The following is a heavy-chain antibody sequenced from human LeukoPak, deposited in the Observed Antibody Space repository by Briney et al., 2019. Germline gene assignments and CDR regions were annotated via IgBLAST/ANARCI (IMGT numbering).Heavy chain of an antibody. CDR1: GFTFRSYA. CDR3: AKLRGYTAYDSDYFDY. V-gene: IGHV3-23*01. J-gene: IGHJ4*02. D-gene: IGHD5-12*01. Sequence: GGSLRLSCTASGFTFRSYAMSWVRQAPGKGLDWVSSITGSGGTTYYADSADSVNGRLTISRDNSKNTLYLQMNSLTADDTAIYYCAKLRGYTAYDSDYFDYWGQGTLVTVSS. CDR2: ITGSGGTT.